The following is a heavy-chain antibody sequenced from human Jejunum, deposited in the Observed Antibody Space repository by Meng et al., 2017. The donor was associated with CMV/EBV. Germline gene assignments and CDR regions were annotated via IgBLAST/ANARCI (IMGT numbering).Heavy chain of an antibody. V-gene: IGHV3-23*03. J-gene: IGHJ4*02. D-gene: IGHD2-21*02. CDR3: AKDTVPDSRFNFDH. CDR1: GFVFSGYS. Sequence: SGFVFSGYSMNWVRLAPGKGLEWVSIIYGGGSTKIYADSVKGRFTISRDDSKNMLYLQMDSLRVEDTALYFCAKDTVPDSRFNFDHWGRGTPVTVSS. CDR2: IYGGGSTK.